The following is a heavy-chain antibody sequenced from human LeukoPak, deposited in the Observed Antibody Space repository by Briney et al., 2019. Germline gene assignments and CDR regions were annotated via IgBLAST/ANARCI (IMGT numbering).Heavy chain of an antibody. CDR1: GGTFSSYA. CDR2: IIPIFGTA. CDR3: ASRSYSGLNYYYYMDV. J-gene: IGHJ6*03. V-gene: IGHV1-69*06. Sequence: SVKVSCKASGGTFSSYAISWVRQAPGQGLEWMGGIIPIFGTANYAQKFQGRVTITADKSTSTAYMELSSLRSEDTAVYYCASRSYSGLNYYYYMDVWGKGTTVTVSS. D-gene: IGHD5-12*01.